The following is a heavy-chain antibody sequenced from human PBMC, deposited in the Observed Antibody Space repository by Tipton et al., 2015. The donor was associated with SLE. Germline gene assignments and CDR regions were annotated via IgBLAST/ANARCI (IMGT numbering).Heavy chain of an antibody. CDR2: VYYSGST. CDR1: GGSISRYY. D-gene: IGHD3-22*01. Sequence: TLSLTCTVSGGSISRYYWNWIRQPPGKGLEWIGYVYYSGSTNYNPSLESRVTISVDTSKNQFSLKLTSVTAADTAVYYCARHDYDLNGYYQHYVDYWGQGTLVTVSS. J-gene: IGHJ4*02. CDR3: ARHDYDLNGYYQHYVDY. V-gene: IGHV4-59*01.